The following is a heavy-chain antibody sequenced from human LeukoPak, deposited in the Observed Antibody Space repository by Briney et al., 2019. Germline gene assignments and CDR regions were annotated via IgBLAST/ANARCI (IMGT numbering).Heavy chain of an antibody. D-gene: IGHD7-27*01. CDR2: INPNTGGT. CDR3: ARAKANWGSGDY. V-gene: IGHV1-2*02. J-gene: IGHJ4*02. CDR1: EYTFTDYY. Sequence: ASVKVSCKASEYTFTDYYVHWVRQAPGQGLEWMGWINPNTGGTKYAQKFQGRVIMTRDTSISTGYMDLRGLRSDDTAVYYCARAKANWGSGDYWGQGTLVTVSS.